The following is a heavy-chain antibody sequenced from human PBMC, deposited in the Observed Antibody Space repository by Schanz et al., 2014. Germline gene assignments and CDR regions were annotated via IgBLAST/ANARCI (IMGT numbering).Heavy chain of an antibody. Sequence: QVQLVDSGGGLVKPGGSLRLSCTASGFPFSDYFMAWIRQPPGRGLEWVSCIGNGGVTIYYADSVKGRFTISRDNSKNSLYLQMNSLRAEDTAVYYYARLGGNVFDYWAQGTLVTVSS. V-gene: IGHV3-11*01. CDR1: GFPFSDYF. J-gene: IGHJ4*02. CDR2: IGNGGVTI. D-gene: IGHD3-10*01. CDR3: ARLGGNVFDY.